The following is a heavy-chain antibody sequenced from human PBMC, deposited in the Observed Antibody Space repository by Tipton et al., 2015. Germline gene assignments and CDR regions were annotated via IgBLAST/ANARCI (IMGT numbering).Heavy chain of an antibody. CDR1: GFTFRNYA. CDR2: ISGSGGTT. Sequence: SLRLSCAASGFTFRNYAMSWVRHTPGKGLEWVSGISGSGGTTYYAESVKGRITISRDNSKNTLYLQMNSLRAEDTAVYYCARDPAGVRGNCDLWGQGTLVSVSS. J-gene: IGHJ4*02. CDR3: ARDPAGVRGNCDL. D-gene: IGHD2-15*01. V-gene: IGHV3-23*01.